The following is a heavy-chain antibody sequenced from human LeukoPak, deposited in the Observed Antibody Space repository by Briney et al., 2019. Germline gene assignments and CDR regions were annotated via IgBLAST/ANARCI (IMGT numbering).Heavy chain of an antibody. D-gene: IGHD1-26*01. V-gene: IGHV1-2*02. CDR2: INPNSGGT. Sequence: ASVKVSCKASGYTFTSYGISWVRQAPGQGLEWMGWINPNSGGTNYAQKFQGRVTMTRDTSISTAYMELSRLRSDDTAVYYCAREGIVGASAIDYWGQGTLVTVSS. CDR3: AREGIVGASAIDY. J-gene: IGHJ4*02. CDR1: GYTFTSYG.